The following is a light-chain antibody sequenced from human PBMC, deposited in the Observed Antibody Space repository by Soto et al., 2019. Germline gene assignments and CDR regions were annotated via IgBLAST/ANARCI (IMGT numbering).Light chain of an antibody. CDR3: SSYAGSNSYV. V-gene: IGLV2-8*01. J-gene: IGLJ1*01. Sequence: QSVLTQPPSASGSPGQSVTISCTGTSSDVGGYNYVSWYQQHPGKAPKLMIYEVSKRPSGVPDRFSGSKSGNTASLTVSGLQAEYEADYYCSSYAGSNSYVFGTGTKFTV. CDR2: EVS. CDR1: SSDVGGYNY.